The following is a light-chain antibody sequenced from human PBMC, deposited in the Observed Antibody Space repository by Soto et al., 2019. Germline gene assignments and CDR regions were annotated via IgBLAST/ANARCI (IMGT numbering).Light chain of an antibody. CDR2: GAS. CDR1: QSVDSY. J-gene: IGKJ5*01. Sequence: ESVWTKYSASLSLSLGERATLSCRASQSVDSYLVWYQQKPGQAPRLLIFGASNRATGIPARFSGSGSGTDFTLTINSLEPDDFAVYYCQQRDSWLITFGQGTRLEIK. CDR3: QQRDSWLIT. V-gene: IGKV3-11*01.